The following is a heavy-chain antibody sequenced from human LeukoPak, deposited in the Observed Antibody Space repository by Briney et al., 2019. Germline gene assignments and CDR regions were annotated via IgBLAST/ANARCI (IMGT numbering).Heavy chain of an antibody. CDR1: EFTLSNYW. CDR3: AKDFTGYSDI. V-gene: IGHV3-74*01. Sequence: GGSLRLSCVDSEFTLSNYWVHWVRQPPGKGLVWVARIDPDGGITNYADSVRGRFTISRDNAKNTLYLQMNSLRAEDTAVYYCAKDFTGYSDIWGQGTLVTVTS. CDR2: IDPDGGIT. D-gene: IGHD5-12*01. J-gene: IGHJ4*02.